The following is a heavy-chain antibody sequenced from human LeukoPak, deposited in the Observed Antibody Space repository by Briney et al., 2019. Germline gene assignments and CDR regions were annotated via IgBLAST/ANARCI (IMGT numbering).Heavy chain of an antibody. CDR2: IYYSGST. CDR1: GGSISSYY. Sequence: SETLYLTCTVSGGSISSYYWSWIRQPPGKGLEWIGYIYYSGSTNYNPSLKSRVTISVDTSKNQFSLKLSSVTAADTAVYYCAREKGYGDYPDYYYYMDVWGKGTTVTISS. CDR3: AREKGYGDYPDYYYYMDV. V-gene: IGHV4-59*01. J-gene: IGHJ6*03. D-gene: IGHD4-17*01.